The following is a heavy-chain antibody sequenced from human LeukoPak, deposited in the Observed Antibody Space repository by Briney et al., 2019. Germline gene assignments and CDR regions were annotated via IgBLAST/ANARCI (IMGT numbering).Heavy chain of an antibody. J-gene: IGHJ4*02. CDR2: ISYDGSNK. D-gene: IGHD5-12*01. CDR3: AKVGVSGYDYTYYFDY. Sequence: HPGGSLRLSCAASGFTFSSYGMHWVRQAPGKGLEWVAVISYDGSNKYYADSVKGRFTISRDNSKNTLYLQMNSLRAEDTAVYYCAKVGVSGYDYTYYFDYWGQGTLVTVSS. V-gene: IGHV3-30*18. CDR1: GFTFSSYG.